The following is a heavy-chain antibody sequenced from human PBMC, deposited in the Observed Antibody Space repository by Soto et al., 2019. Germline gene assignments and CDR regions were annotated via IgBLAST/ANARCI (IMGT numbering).Heavy chain of an antibody. Sequence: SETLSLTCTVSGGSISSYYWSWIRQPAGKGLEWIGRIYTSGGTNYNPSLKSRVTMSVDTSKNQFSLKLSSVTAADTAVYYCARDIKAVADNNWFDTWGQGTLVTVSS. V-gene: IGHV4-4*07. CDR3: ARDIKAVADNNWFDT. J-gene: IGHJ5*02. CDR1: GGSISSYY. D-gene: IGHD6-19*01. CDR2: IYTSGGT.